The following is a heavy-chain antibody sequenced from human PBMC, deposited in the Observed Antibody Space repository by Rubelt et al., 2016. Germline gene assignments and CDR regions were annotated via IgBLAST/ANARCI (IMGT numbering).Heavy chain of an antibody. CDR1: GFTFNSYA. CDR3: VTHLGSGRYFNY. J-gene: IGHJ4*02. V-gene: IGHV3-64D*06. D-gene: IGHD6-19*01. CDR2: LTYTGDTA. Sequence: VQLVESGGGLVQRGGSLRLSCSASGFTFNSYAMHWLRLAPGRGLEYVSTLTYTGDTAYYADSVKGRFTISRDTSMDTLYLRRTNLRAEDTATYYCVTHLGSGRYFNYWGRGTQVTVSS.